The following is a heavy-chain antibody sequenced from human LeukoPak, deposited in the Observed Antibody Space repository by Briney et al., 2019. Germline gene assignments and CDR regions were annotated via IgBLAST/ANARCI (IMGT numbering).Heavy chain of an antibody. CDR3: ARDGGSYYDY. D-gene: IGHD3-16*01. Sequence: GGSLRPSCAASGFTFSSYEMNWVRQAPGRGLEWVSYISSSGSTIYYADSVKGRFTISRDNAKNSLYLQMNSLRAEDTAVYYCARDGGSYYDYWGQGTLVTVSS. J-gene: IGHJ4*02. CDR2: ISSSGSTI. CDR1: GFTFSSYE. V-gene: IGHV3-48*03.